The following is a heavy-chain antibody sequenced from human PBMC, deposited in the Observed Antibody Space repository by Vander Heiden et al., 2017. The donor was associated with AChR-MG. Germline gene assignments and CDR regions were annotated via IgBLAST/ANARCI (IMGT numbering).Heavy chain of an antibody. CDR1: GFTFSSHS. CDR3: ARDQTAVAKYYYYGMDV. D-gene: IGHD6-19*01. CDR2: ISSSSSTI. V-gene: IGHV3-48*01. Sequence: EVQLVESGGGLVQPGGSLRLSCAAAGFTFSSHSMNWVRQAPGKGLEWVSYISSSSSTIYYADSVKGRFTISRDNAKNSLYLQMNSLRAEDTAVYYCARDQTAVAKYYYYGMDVWGQGTTVTVSS. J-gene: IGHJ6*02.